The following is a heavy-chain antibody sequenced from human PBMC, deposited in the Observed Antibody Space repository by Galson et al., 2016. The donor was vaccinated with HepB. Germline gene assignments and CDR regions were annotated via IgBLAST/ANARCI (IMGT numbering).Heavy chain of an antibody. V-gene: IGHV3-11*01. CDR1: GFTFSDFY. D-gene: IGHD2-15*01. CDR3: AKDGVVVLIATPLS. CDR2: ISGSGDTI. J-gene: IGHJ4*02. Sequence: SLRLSCAASGFTFSDFYMSWIRQSPGKGLEWVAVISGSGDTIFYADSVKGRFTISRDNSEKTLSLQMSSLRVEDTGVYYCAKDGVVVLIATPLSWGQGTRVTVSS.